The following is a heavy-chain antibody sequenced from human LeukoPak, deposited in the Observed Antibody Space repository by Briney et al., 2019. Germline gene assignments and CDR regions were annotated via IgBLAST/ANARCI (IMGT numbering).Heavy chain of an antibody. Sequence: GGSLRLSCAASGFTFSSYGMHWVRQAPGKGLEWVAVISYDGSNKYYADSVKGRFTISRDNSKNTLYLQMNSLRAEDTAVYYCAKQSSDDYFDYWGQGTQVTVSS. CDR2: ISYDGSNK. CDR3: AKQSSDDYFDY. J-gene: IGHJ4*02. CDR1: GFTFSSYG. D-gene: IGHD6-19*01. V-gene: IGHV3-30*18.